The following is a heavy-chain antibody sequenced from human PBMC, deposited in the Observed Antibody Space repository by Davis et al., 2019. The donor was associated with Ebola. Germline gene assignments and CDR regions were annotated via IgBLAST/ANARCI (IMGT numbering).Heavy chain of an antibody. CDR1: GFTFSSHG. V-gene: IGHV3-33*01. Sequence: GESLKISCAASGFTFSSHGMHWVRQAPGKGLEWVAVIWYDGSNKYYADSVKGRFTISRDNSKNTLYLQMNSLRAEDTAVYYCARETKEYCSGGSCYSAVATFDYWGQGTLVTVSS. J-gene: IGHJ4*02. D-gene: IGHD2-15*01. CDR3: ARETKEYCSGGSCYSAVATFDY. CDR2: IWYDGSNK.